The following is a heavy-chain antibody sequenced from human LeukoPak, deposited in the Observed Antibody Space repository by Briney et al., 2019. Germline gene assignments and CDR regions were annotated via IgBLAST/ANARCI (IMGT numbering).Heavy chain of an antibody. CDR2: IRSKAYGGTT. Sequence: GGSLRLPCTASGFTFGDYAMSWFRQTPGKGLEWVGFIRSKAYGGTTEYAASVKGRFTISRDDSKSIAYLQMNSLTTEDTAVYYCSRVSSSSHPYYYCMDVWGKGTTVTVSS. CDR3: SRVSSSSHPYYYCMDV. V-gene: IGHV3-49*03. CDR1: GFTFGDYA. D-gene: IGHD2-2*01. J-gene: IGHJ6*03.